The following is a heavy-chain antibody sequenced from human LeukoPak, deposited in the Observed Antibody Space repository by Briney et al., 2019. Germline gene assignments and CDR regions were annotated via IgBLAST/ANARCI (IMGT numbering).Heavy chain of an antibody. Sequence: ASETLSLTCTVSGVSISSGNYYWGWIRQPPGKGLEWIGSISHSGSTYYNASLKSRVRISVDTSKNQFSLKLSSVTAADTAVYYCARVGYTYGDPGYYYYYMDVWGKGTTVTISS. V-gene: IGHV4-39*07. CDR2: ISHSGST. J-gene: IGHJ6*03. CDR1: GVSISSGNYY. CDR3: ARVGYTYGDPGYYYYYMDV. D-gene: IGHD5-18*01.